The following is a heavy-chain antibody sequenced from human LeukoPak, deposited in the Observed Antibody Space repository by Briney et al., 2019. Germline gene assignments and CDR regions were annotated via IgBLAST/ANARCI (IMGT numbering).Heavy chain of an antibody. Sequence: SLRLSCAASGFSFSSYEMNWVRQAPGKWLEWVSYISSSGSTIYYADSVKGRFTISRDSAKNSLYLQMNSLRAEDTAVYYGARVVRGQQLYHWGHGTLVTVSS. J-gene: IGHJ5*02. D-gene: IGHD6-13*01. CDR2: ISSSGSTI. CDR3: ARVVRGQQLYH. CDR1: GFSFSSYE. V-gene: IGHV3-48*03.